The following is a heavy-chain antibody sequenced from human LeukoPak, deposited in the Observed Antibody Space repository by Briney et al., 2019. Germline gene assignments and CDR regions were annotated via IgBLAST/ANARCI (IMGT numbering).Heavy chain of an antibody. D-gene: IGHD6-13*01. Sequence: GGSLRLSCAASGFTFSSYGMHWVRQAPGKGLEWVAVIWYDGSNKYYADSVKGRFTISRDNSKNTLYLQMNSLRAEDTAVYYCARDLLSIYSTSLLWARGTLVTVSS. CDR3: ARDLLSIYSTSLL. CDR2: IWYDGSNK. J-gene: IGHJ4*02. V-gene: IGHV3-33*01. CDR1: GFTFSSYG.